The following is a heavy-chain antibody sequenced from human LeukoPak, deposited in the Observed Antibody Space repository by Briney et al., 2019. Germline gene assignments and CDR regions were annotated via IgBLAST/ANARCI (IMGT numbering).Heavy chain of an antibody. Sequence: GGSLRLSCAASGFNYSAYNMNWVRQAPGKGLEWVASITSSSAYIYYGDSVKGRVRISRDNAKNSLYLQMTALIAEDTAVYYCARDDRLYSYGAYYYGMDVWGQGTTVTVSS. CDR2: ITSSSAYI. CDR1: GFNYSAYN. D-gene: IGHD5-18*01. J-gene: IGHJ6*02. CDR3: ARDDRLYSYGAYYYGMDV. V-gene: IGHV3-21*01.